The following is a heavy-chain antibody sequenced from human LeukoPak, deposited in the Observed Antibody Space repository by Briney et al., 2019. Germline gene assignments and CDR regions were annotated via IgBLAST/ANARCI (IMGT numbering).Heavy chain of an antibody. D-gene: IGHD3-10*01. CDR2: FDPEDGET. CDR1: GYTLTELS. J-gene: IGHJ5*02. Sequence: GASVKVSCKVSGYTLTELSMHWVRQAPGKGLEWMGGFDPEDGETIYAQKFQGRVTMTGDTSTDTAYMELSSLRSEDTAVYYCATDQKMVRGVYWFDPWGQGTLVTVSS. CDR3: ATDQKMVRGVYWFDP. V-gene: IGHV1-24*01.